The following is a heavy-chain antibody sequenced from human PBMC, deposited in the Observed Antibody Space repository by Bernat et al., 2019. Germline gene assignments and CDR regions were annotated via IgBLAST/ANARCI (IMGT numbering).Heavy chain of an antibody. D-gene: IGHD3-10*01. CDR1: GFSLSTGGMC. J-gene: IGHJ6*02. CDR2: IDWDGDK. Sequence: QVTSRESGPALVKPTQTLTLACTVSGFSLSTGGMCVSWIRQPPGKALEWLARIDWDGDKHYSTSLKTRLTISKDTSKNQVGLAMTNMDPVDTATYYCARTYYYGSGSRSMDVWGLGTTVTVSS. CDR3: ARTYYYGSGSRSMDV. V-gene: IGHV2-70*15.